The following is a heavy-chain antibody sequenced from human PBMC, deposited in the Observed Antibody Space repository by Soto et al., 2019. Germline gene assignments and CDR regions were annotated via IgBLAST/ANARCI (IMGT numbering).Heavy chain of an antibody. CDR1: GFTFSNAW. Sequence: GGSLRLSCAASGFTFSNAWMSWVRQAPGKGLEWVGRIKSKTDGGTTDYAAPVKGRFTISRDDSKNTLYLQMNSLKTEDTAVYYCTTAPYQPARRPRSKNFDYWGQGTLVTVSS. D-gene: IGHD2-2*01. V-gene: IGHV3-15*01. CDR2: IKSKTDGGTT. CDR3: TTAPYQPARRPRSKNFDY. J-gene: IGHJ4*02.